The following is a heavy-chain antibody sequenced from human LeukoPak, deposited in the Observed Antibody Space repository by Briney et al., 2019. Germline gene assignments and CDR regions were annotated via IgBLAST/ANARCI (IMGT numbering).Heavy chain of an antibody. Sequence: GGSLRLSCAASGFRFSYHDMHWVRQAPGKGLEFVSSIGAAGAHTFYADSVKGRFTISRDNFQSTMYLQMDGLRPEDSAVYYCARELGGTRTGGFDIWGQGTVVTVSS. V-gene: IGHV3-64*02. CDR3: ARELGGTRTGGFDI. D-gene: IGHD1-14*01. CDR1: GFRFSYHD. CDR2: IGAAGAHT. J-gene: IGHJ3*02.